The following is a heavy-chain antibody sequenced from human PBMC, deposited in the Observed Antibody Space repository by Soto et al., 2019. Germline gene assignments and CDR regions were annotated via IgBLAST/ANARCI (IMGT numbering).Heavy chain of an antibody. Sequence: WGSVKVSFKASGYPFTGYFIHLVRQAPRQGLEWVGYINPNSGATKYAPRFQVRVTMTSDTSIRTAYMDLSNPRSDDTAVYYCARGGGTILAPLPWGQGTLVTGSS. V-gene: IGHV1-2*02. J-gene: IGHJ5*02. CDR3: ARGGGTILAPLP. CDR2: INPNSGAT. D-gene: IGHD3-3*01. CDR1: GYPFTGYF.